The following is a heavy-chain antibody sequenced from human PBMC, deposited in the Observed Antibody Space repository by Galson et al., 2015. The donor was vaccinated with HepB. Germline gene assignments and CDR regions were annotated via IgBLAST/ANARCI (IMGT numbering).Heavy chain of an antibody. CDR2: IIPIFGTA. CDR1: GGTFSSYA. D-gene: IGHD4-23*01. CDR3: ARDRGWHGGNDVFQH. Sequence: SVKVSCKASGGTFSSYAISWVRQAPGQGLEWMGGIIPIFGTANYAQKFQGRVTITADESTSTAYMELSSLRSEDTAVYYCARDRGWHGGNDVFQHWGQGTLVTVSS. V-gene: IGHV1-69*13. J-gene: IGHJ1*01.